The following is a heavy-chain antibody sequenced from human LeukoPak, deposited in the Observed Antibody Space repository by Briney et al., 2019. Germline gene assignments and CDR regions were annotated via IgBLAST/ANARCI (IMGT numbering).Heavy chain of an antibody. D-gene: IGHD2-15*01. V-gene: IGHV4-4*07. CDR3: ARDNGPFSGGSSYYYYYMDV. Sequence: SETLSLTCTVSGGSISSYYWSWIRQPAGKGLEWIGRIYTSGSTNYNPSLKSRVTMSVDTSKNQFSLKLSSVTAADTAVYYCARDNGPFSGGSSYYYYYMDVWGKGTTVTISS. J-gene: IGHJ6*03. CDR1: GGSISSYY. CDR2: IYTSGST.